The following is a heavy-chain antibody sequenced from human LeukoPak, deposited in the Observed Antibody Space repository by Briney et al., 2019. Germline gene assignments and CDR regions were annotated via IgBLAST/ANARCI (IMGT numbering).Heavy chain of an antibody. V-gene: IGHV1-2*02. CDR1: GYTFTGYY. CDR2: INPNSGGT. Sequence: ASVKVSCKASGYTFTGYYMHWVRQAPGQGLEWMGWINPNSGGTNYAQKFQGRVTVTTDTSTSTAYMELRGLTSDDTAVYYCARDNDLGTFQAENYWGPGTLVTVSS. D-gene: IGHD1-1*01. CDR3: ARDNDLGTFQAENY. J-gene: IGHJ4*02.